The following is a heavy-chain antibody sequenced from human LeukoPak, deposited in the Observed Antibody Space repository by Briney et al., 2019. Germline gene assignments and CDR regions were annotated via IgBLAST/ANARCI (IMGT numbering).Heavy chain of an antibody. CDR1: GFTFSSYG. CDR2: ISYDGSNK. CDR3: ASVGSGAASEYYYYGMDV. J-gene: IGHJ6*02. V-gene: IGHV3-30*03. Sequence: PGRSLRLSCAASGFTFSSYGMHWVRQAPGKGLEWVAVISYDGSNKYYADSVKGRFTISRDNSKNTLYLQMNSLRAEDTAVYYCASVGSGAASEYYYYGMDVWGQGTTVTVSS. D-gene: IGHD3-10*01.